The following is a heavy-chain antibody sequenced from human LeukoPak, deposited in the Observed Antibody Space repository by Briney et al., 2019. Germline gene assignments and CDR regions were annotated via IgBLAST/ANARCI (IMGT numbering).Heavy chain of an antibody. V-gene: IGHV3-23*01. Sequence: GGSLRLSCTTTGITFSDFAMTWVRQAPGKGLEWVSIITGSGLTTYYAESVKGRFTISRDNSKNAVYLQMSSLKAEDTAVYYCAKAAASDVWSSCDSWGQGTLVTVSS. J-gene: IGHJ5*01. D-gene: IGHD6-13*01. CDR2: ITGSGLTT. CDR3: AKAAASDVWSSCDS. CDR1: GITFSDFA.